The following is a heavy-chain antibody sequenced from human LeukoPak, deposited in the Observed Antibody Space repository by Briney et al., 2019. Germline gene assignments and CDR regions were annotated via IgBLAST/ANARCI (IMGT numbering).Heavy chain of an antibody. CDR2: ISSSSSTI. Sequence: GGSLRLSCAASGFTFSSYSMNWVRQAPGKGLEWVSYISSSSSTIYYADSVKGRFTSSRDNAKNSLYLQMNSLRDEDTAVYYCARAENYDSSGYPRGIFDYWGQGTLVTVSS. CDR3: ARAENYDSSGYPRGIFDY. D-gene: IGHD3-22*01. J-gene: IGHJ4*02. V-gene: IGHV3-48*02. CDR1: GFTFSSYS.